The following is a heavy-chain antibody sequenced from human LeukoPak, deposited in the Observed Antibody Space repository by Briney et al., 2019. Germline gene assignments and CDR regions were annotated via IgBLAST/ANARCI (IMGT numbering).Heavy chain of an antibody. V-gene: IGHV3-30*04. D-gene: IGHD1-14*01. CDR3: ARDLRSGSPDYFDS. CDR1: GFRFISYD. CDR2: TSSDGTIK. J-gene: IGHJ4*02. Sequence: GRSLRLSCAASGFRFISYDFHWVRQAPGKGLEWVAATSSDGTIKIYTDSVKGRFTISRDNSKNTLYLEMNSLKVEDTAVYFCARDLRSGSPDYFDSWGQGTLVTVSS.